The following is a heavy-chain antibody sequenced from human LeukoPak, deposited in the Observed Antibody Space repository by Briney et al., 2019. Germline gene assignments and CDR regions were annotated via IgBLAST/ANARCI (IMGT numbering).Heavy chain of an antibody. V-gene: IGHV3-9*01. J-gene: IGHJ3*01. D-gene: IGHD3-22*01. CDR3: ARASYYYDTSGLGAFDV. Sequence: GRSLRLSCAASGFIFGDYGMYWVRQAPGKGLEGVSGINWNSYRIGYADSVKGRFTISRDNAKNSLYMQMNSVRAEDTALYYCARASYYYDTSGLGAFDVWGQGTTVVVSS. CDR1: GFIFGDYG. CDR2: INWNSYRI.